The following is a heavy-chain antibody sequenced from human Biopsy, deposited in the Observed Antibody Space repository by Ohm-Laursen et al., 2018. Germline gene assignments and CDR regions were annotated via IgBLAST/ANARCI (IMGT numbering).Heavy chain of an antibody. J-gene: IGHJ6*02. CDR2: INPSGRYT. D-gene: IGHD4-23*01. Sequence: ASVKVSCKASGYAFHTYYMHWVRQAPGQGLEWLGYINPSGRYTRNAQSFQGRVTMTRDTSTSTVYMELSGLTSDDTAVYYCARDTRWSPYGMDVWGQGTTVTVSS. V-gene: IGHV1-46*02. CDR1: GYAFHTYY. CDR3: ARDTRWSPYGMDV.